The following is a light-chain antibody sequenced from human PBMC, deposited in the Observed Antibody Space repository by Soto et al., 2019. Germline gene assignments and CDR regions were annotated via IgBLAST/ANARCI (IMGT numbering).Light chain of an antibody. J-gene: IGLJ3*02. CDR1: SSDVGGYNH. Sequence: QSVLTQPASVSGSPGQSITISCTGASSDVGGYNHVSWYQQHPGKAPKLMIYEVSNRPSGVSNRFSGSKSGNTASLTISGLQAEDEADYYCSSYTISNTWVFGGGTKVTVL. CDR3: SSYTISNTWV. CDR2: EVS. V-gene: IGLV2-14*01.